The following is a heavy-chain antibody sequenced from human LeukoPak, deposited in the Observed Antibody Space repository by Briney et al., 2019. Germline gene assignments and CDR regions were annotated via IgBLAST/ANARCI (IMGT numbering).Heavy chain of an antibody. Sequence: GGSLRLSCAASGFTFSSYAVRWVRQAPGKGLEGGSAISGSGENTFYAYSVKVRFAIARDNSKNTLYLQMNSLRAEDTAVYYCAKGHCSGGSCYGTDYWGQGTLVTVSS. V-gene: IGHV3-23*01. CDR1: GFTFSSYA. CDR3: AKGHCSGGSCYGTDY. CDR2: ISGSGENT. J-gene: IGHJ4*02. D-gene: IGHD2-15*01.